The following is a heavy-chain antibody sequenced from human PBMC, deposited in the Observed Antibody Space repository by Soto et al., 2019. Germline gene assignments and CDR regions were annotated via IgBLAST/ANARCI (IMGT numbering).Heavy chain of an antibody. CDR3: AKILGGYSGYDFGFYFDY. Sequence: EVQLLESGGGLVQPGGSLRLSCAASGFTFSSYAMSWVRQAPGKGLEWVSAISGSGGSTYYADSVKGRFTISRDNSKNTLYLQMNSLRAEDTAVYYCAKILGGYSGYDFGFYFDYWRQGTLVTVSS. CDR1: GFTFSSYA. D-gene: IGHD5-12*01. CDR2: ISGSGGST. J-gene: IGHJ4*02. V-gene: IGHV3-23*01.